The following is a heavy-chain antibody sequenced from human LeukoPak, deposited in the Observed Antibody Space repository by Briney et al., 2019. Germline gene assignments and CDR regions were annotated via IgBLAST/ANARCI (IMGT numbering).Heavy chain of an antibody. CDR1: GFTFSSYW. CDR3: ARAACSGGNCYYDAFDI. V-gene: IGHV3-74*01. CDR2: INSDGTNT. Sequence: GGSLRLSCAASGFTFSSYWMHWVRQGPGKGLVWVSRINSDGTNTGYADSVKGRFTISRDNAKTTLYLQMNSLRAEDTAVYYCARAACSGGNCYYDAFDIWGQGTVATVSS. J-gene: IGHJ3*02. D-gene: IGHD2-15*01.